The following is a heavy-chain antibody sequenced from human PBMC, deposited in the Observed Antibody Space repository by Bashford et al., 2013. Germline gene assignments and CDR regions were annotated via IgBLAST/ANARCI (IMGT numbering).Heavy chain of an antibody. Sequence: PGGSLRLSCAASGFTFSSYWMHWVRQAPGKGLVWVSHVNTDESSTTYADSVRGRFTISRDNAKNTVYLQMNGLRVEDTAVYYCAMGIHGRSLHYFDHWGQGTQVTVSS. J-gene: IGHJ4*02. D-gene: IGHD1-14*01. V-gene: IGHV3-74*03. CDR3: AMGIHGRSLHYFDH. CDR2: VNTDESST. CDR1: GFTFSSYW.